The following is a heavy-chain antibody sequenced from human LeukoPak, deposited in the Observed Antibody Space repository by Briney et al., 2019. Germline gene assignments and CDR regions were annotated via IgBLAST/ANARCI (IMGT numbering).Heavy chain of an antibody. CDR3: AKDAQSIGSYFDS. V-gene: IGHV3-23*01. J-gene: IGHJ4*02. CDR2: ISGSATNT. D-gene: IGHD6-19*01. Sequence: GGSLRLSCAASGFTFSNYAMSWVRQTPGKELEWVSGISGSATNTHYADSVKGRFTISRDNSKNTLYLQMNSLRAEDTAIYYCAKDAQSIGSYFDSWGQGTLVTVSA. CDR1: GFTFSNYA.